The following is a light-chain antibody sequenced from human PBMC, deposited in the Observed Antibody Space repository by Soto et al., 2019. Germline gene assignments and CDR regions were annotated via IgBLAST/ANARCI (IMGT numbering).Light chain of an antibody. CDR3: SSYTSSSTSVV. CDR1: SSDVGGYNY. CDR2: EVS. Sequence: QSALTQPASVSGSPGQSITISCTGTSSDVGGYNYVSWYQQHPGKAPKLMIYEVSNRPSGVSNRFSGSKSGNTASLTISGLQAEDEADYYCSSYTSSSTSVVFGGGTKLPVL. V-gene: IGLV2-14*01. J-gene: IGLJ2*01.